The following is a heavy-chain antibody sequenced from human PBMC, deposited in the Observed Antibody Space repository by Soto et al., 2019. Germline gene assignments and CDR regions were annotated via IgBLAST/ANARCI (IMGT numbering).Heavy chain of an antibody. CDR2: INHSGNT. Sequence: QVRLQQWGARLLKPSETLSLSCAVYGGSFSGYYWTWIRQPPEKGLEWIGEINHSGNTRYNPSLESRVSISVDTSKNQIVLKLTSVIAADTAVFYCARVGSQGLDYWGQGTLVTVFS. J-gene: IGHJ4*02. CDR3: ARVGSQGLDY. CDR1: GGSFSGYY. V-gene: IGHV4-34*01. D-gene: IGHD6-19*01.